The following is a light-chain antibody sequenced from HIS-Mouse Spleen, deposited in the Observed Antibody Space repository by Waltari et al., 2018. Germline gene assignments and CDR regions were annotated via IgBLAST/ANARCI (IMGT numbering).Light chain of an antibody. CDR1: SSNFGSNY. Sequence: QSVLTQPPSASGTPGQRVTISCSGSSSNFGSNYVYWYQQLPGTAPKLLIYRNNQRPSVVPDRFSGSKSGTSASLAISGLRSEDEADYYCAAWDDSLSGPVFGGGTKLTVL. J-gene: IGLJ3*02. CDR2: RNN. V-gene: IGLV1-47*01. CDR3: AAWDDSLSGPV.